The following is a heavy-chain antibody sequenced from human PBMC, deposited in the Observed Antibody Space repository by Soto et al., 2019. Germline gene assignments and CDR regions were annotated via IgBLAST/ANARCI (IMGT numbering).Heavy chain of an antibody. CDR1: GFTFSSYS. J-gene: IGHJ3*02. CDR2: ISSSSSYI. D-gene: IGHD3-16*01. Sequence: EVQLVESGGGLVKPGGSLRLSCAASGFTFSSYSMNWVRQAPGKGLEWVSSISSSSSYIYYADSVKGRFTISRDNAKNSLYLQMNSLRAEDTAVYYCARDEEAFDLGGAFDIWGQGTMVTVSS. CDR3: ARDEEAFDLGGAFDI. V-gene: IGHV3-21*01.